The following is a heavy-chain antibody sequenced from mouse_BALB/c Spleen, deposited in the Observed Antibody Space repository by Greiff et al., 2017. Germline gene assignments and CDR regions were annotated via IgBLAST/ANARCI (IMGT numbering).Heavy chain of an antibody. V-gene: IGHV5-12-2*01. Sequence: DVQLVESGGGLVQPGGSLKLSCAASGFTFSSYTMSWVRQTPEKRLEWVAYISNGGGSTYYPDTVKGRFTISRDNAKNTLYLQMSSLKSEDTAMYYCATPLGGSLMDYWGQGTSVTVSS. CDR2: ISNGGGST. J-gene: IGHJ4*01. D-gene: IGHD1-1*01. CDR1: GFTFSSYT. CDR3: ATPLGGSLMDY.